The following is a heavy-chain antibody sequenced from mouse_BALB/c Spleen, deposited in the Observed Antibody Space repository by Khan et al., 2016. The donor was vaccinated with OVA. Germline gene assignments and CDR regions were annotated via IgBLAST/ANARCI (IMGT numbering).Heavy chain of an antibody. V-gene: IGHV2-3*01. CDR1: GFSLTSYG. CDR2: IWGDGST. J-gene: IGHJ3*01. CDR3: ALYYYWRAWIAY. Sequence: QVQLKESGPGLVAPSQSLSITCTVSGFSLTSYGVGWVRQHPGKGMEWLGVIWGDGSTNYHSALISRLSIIKDTSKSKVFLKLNSLQTDDTATYYCALYYYWRAWIAYWGQGTLVTVSA. D-gene: IGHD1-1*01.